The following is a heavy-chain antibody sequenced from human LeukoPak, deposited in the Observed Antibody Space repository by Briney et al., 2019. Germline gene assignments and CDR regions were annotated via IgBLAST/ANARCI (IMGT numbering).Heavy chain of an antibody. CDR1: GYTFTGYY. Sequence: ASVKVSCKASGYTFTGYYMHWVRQAPGQGLEWMGWINPNSGGTNYAQKFQGRVTMTRDTSTSTAYMELSRLRSDDTAVYYCARALPLVRSPFDYWGQGTLVTVSS. CDR2: INPNSGGT. D-gene: IGHD3-3*01. V-gene: IGHV1-2*02. J-gene: IGHJ4*02. CDR3: ARALPLVRSPFDY.